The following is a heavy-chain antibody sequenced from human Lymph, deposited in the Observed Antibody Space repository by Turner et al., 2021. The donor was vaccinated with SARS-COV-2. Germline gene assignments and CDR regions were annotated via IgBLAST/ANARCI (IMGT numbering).Heavy chain of an antibody. CDR3: ARREWGGSLGHIDY. Sequence: EVQLVQSGAEVKTHGEYPKISCRPSGYSFTTYWIGWVRQMPGKGLEWMCIINPGDSDTRYSPSFQGQVTISADKSISTAYLQWSSLKASDTAMYYCARREWGGSLGHIDYWGQGTLVTVSS. CDR2: INPGDSDT. J-gene: IGHJ4*02. V-gene: IGHV5-51*01. CDR1: GYSFTTYW. D-gene: IGHD3-3*01.